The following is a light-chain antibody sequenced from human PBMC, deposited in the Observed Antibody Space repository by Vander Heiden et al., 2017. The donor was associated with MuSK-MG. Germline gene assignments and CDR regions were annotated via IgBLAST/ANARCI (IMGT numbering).Light chain of an antibody. CDR1: QRIGSN. CDR3: LQDVNWPRT. J-gene: IGKJ3*01. Sequence: EIVMTQSPATLSVSPGERATLSCRASQRIGSNLAWYQQKPGQAPRLLIYGASTRATGIPATFSGSGSGAEFTLTISSLQSEDFGVYYCLQDVNWPRTFGHGTKVDL. V-gene: IGKV3D-15*01. CDR2: GAS.